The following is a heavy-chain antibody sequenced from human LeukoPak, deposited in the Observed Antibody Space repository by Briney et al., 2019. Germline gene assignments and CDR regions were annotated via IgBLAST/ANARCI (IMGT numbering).Heavy chain of an antibody. CDR1: GFTFSDAW. V-gene: IGHV3-15*05. J-gene: IGHJ4*02. Sequence: AGGSLRLSCEASGFTFSDAWMSWVRQATGKGLEWVVRIKSITDGGTADYAAPVKGRFTISRDDSKNTLYLEMNSLKTEDTAFYYCTTDPMTAVTNLGYWGQGTLVTVSS. CDR3: TTDPMTAVTNLGY. D-gene: IGHD4-17*01. CDR2: IKSITDGGTA.